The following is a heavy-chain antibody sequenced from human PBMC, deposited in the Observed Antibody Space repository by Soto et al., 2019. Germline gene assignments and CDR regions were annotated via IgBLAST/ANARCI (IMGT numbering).Heavy chain of an antibody. Sequence: QVQLVQSGAEVKKPGSSVKVSCKASGGTFSSYAISWVRQAPGQGLEWMGGNIPIFGTANYAQKFQGRVTITADESTSTAYMELSSLRSEDTAVYYCAAKGANIAAAGTHTYYYYGMDVWGQGTTVTVSS. D-gene: IGHD6-13*01. CDR3: AAKGANIAAAGTHTYYYYGMDV. CDR2: NIPIFGTA. CDR1: GGTFSSYA. J-gene: IGHJ6*02. V-gene: IGHV1-69*01.